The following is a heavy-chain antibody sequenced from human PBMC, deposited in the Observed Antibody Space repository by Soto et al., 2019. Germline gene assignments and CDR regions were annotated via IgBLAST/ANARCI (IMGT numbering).Heavy chain of an antibody. J-gene: IGHJ3*01. CDR2: IGFAGDT. D-gene: IGHD6-6*01. CDR3: ARARQIGAPRLRAFDV. Sequence: EVQLEESGGGLVHPGGSLRLSCAGSGFTLSSHDMHWVRQVTGNGLEWVSAIGFAGDTYYSDSVEGRFTISREDARNSLDLQISSLRVEDTAVYYCARARQIGAPRLRAFDVWGLVTRVIVSS. V-gene: IGHV3-13*01. CDR1: GFTLSSHD.